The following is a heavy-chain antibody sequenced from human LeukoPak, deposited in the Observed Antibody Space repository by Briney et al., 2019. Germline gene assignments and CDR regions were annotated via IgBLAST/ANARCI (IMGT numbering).Heavy chain of an antibody. CDR1: GGSISSSRYC. Sequence: SETLSLTCTVSGGSISSSRYCWGWIRQPPGKRLEWIGYIYYSGSTNYNPSLKSRVTISVDTSKNQFSLKLSSVTAADTAVYYCARGGDYGSGSYYHNWGQGTLVTVSS. D-gene: IGHD3-10*01. V-gene: IGHV4-61*05. J-gene: IGHJ4*02. CDR2: IYYSGST. CDR3: ARGGDYGSGSYYHN.